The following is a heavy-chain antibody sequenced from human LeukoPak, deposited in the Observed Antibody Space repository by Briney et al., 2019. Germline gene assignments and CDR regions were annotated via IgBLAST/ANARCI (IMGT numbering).Heavy chain of an antibody. Sequence: GGSLRLSCAACGFTLSTYSMNWVRQAAGKGLEWVSSISSSARYVYYADSVKGRFTISRDNAKNSLYLQMNSLRAEDTAVYYCARGGVGLVIIPGWEYDYYGLDVWGQGTTVTVSS. CDR2: ISSSARYV. CDR3: ARGGVGLVIIPGWEYDYYGLDV. D-gene: IGHD3/OR15-3a*01. CDR1: GFTLSTYS. J-gene: IGHJ6*02. V-gene: IGHV3-21*01.